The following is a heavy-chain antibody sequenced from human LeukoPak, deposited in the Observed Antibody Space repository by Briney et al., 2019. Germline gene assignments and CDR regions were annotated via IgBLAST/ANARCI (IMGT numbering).Heavy chain of an antibody. Sequence: ASVNVSCKASGYTFTSYDINWVRQATGQGLEWMGWMHPKSGNTGYAQKFQGRVTITRNTSISTAYMELSSLRSEDTAVYYCARDLHNWFDPWGQGTLVTVSS. CDR1: GYTFTSYD. CDR2: MHPKSGNT. V-gene: IGHV1-8*03. J-gene: IGHJ5*02. CDR3: ARDLHNWFDP.